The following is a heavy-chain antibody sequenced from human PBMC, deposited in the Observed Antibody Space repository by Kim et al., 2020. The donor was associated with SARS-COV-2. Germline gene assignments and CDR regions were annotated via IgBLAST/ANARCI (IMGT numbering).Heavy chain of an antibody. D-gene: IGHD6-13*01. Sequence: SETLSLTCAVSGGSISSSNWWSWVRQPPGKGLEWIGEIYHSGSTNYNPSLKSRVTISVDKSKNQFSLKLSSVTAADTAVYYCALTCGTLSSSCNWFDPWGQGTLVTVSS. CDR2: IYHSGST. CDR1: GGSISSSNW. CDR3: ALTCGTLSSSCNWFDP. J-gene: IGHJ5*02. V-gene: IGHV4-4*02.